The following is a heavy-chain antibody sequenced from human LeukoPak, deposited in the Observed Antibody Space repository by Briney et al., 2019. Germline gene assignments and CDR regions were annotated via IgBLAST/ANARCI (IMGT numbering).Heavy chain of an antibody. J-gene: IGHJ5*02. CDR3: ARPGTIAAAGDNWFDP. V-gene: IGHV3-11*01. Sequence: GGSLRLSCAAPGFTFSDYYMSWIRQAPGKGLEWVSYISSSGSTIYYADSVKGRLTISRDNAKNSLYLQMNSLRAEDTAVYYCARPGTIAAAGDNWFDPWGQGTLVTVSS. CDR2: ISSSGSTI. CDR1: GFTFSDYY. D-gene: IGHD6-13*01.